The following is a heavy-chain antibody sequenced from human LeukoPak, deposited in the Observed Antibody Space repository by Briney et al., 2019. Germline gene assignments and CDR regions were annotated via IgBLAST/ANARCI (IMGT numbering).Heavy chain of an antibody. J-gene: IGHJ4*02. D-gene: IGHD3-22*01. CDR1: GFTFSDYY. CDR2: ISSSSRHA. V-gene: IGHV3-11*03. Sequence: GGSLRLSCAASGFTFSDYYITWIRQAPGKGLEWVSYISSSSRHANYADSVEGRFTISRDNAKNSLYLQMNSLRAEDTAVYYCAKTNYYDSSGPIDYWGQGALVTVSS. CDR3: AKTNYYDSSGPIDY.